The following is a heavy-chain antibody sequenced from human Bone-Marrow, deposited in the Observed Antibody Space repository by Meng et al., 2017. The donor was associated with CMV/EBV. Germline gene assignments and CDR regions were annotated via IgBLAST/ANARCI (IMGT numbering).Heavy chain of an antibody. CDR3: AKDGGDSESYYLFFDD. J-gene: IGHJ4*02. CDR1: GFNFSDSA. D-gene: IGHD1-26*01. Sequence: GESLKISCAASGFNFSDSAMSWVRQAPGKGLDWVSAISGRGGGTYYASSVKGRFTISRDNSENILYLHMTSLRAEDAAVYYCAKDGGDSESYYLFFDDWGQGTAVTVSS. V-gene: IGHV3-23*01. CDR2: ISGRGGGT.